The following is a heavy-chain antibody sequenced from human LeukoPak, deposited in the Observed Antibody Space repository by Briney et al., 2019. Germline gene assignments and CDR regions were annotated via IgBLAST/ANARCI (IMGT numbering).Heavy chain of an antibody. CDR3: ASDYGDYVFDY. V-gene: IGHV4-39*07. Sequence: PSETLSLTCTVSGGSISSSSYYWGWIRQPPGKGLEWTGSIYYSGSTYYNPSLKSRVTISVDTSKNQFSLKLSSVTAADTAVYYCASDYGDYVFDYWGQGTLVTVSS. J-gene: IGHJ4*02. CDR2: IYYSGST. D-gene: IGHD4-17*01. CDR1: GGSISSSSYY.